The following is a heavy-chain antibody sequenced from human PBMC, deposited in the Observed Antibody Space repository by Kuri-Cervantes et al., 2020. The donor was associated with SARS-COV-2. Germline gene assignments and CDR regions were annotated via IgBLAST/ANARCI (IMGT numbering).Heavy chain of an antibody. D-gene: IGHD6-19*01. CDR2: INHSGST. CDR1: GGSFSGYY. J-gene: IGHJ5*02. CDR3: ARDGAGVAVAGTSNWFDP. Sequence: ESLKISCAVYGGSFSGYYWSWIRQPPGKGLEWIGEINHSGSTNYNPSLKSRVTISVDTSKNQFSLKLSSVTAADTAVYYCARDGAGVAVAGTSNWFDPWGQGTLVTVSS. V-gene: IGHV4-34*01.